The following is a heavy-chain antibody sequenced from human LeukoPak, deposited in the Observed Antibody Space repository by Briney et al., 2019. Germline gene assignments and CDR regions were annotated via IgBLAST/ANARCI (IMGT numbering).Heavy chain of an antibody. CDR1: GDSITNYY. D-gene: IGHD6-25*01. CDR2: VYHTGST. CDR3: ARESGYVTDPDYYYGMDV. Sequence: SETLSLPCPVSGDSITNYYWSWIRQPPGQGLEWIGYVYHTGSTNYNPSLKSRVTMSMDTSKSQFSLKLSSVTTADTAVYYCARESGYVTDPDYYYGMDVWGQGATVTVSS. V-gene: IGHV4-59*01. J-gene: IGHJ6*02.